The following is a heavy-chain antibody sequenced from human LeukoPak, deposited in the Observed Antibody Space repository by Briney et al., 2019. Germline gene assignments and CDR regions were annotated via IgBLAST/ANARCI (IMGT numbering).Heavy chain of an antibody. J-gene: IGHJ4*02. D-gene: IGHD5-12*01. CDR1: GFTFSSYA. CDR2: ISGSGGST. V-gene: IGHV3-23*01. Sequence: GGSLRLSCAASGFTFSSYAMSWVRQAPGKGLEWVSAISGSGGSTYYADSVKGRFTISRDKPKNTLYLQMNSLRVEDTAVYYCAKDGYSGYDVFDCWGQGTLVTVSS. CDR3: AKDGYSGYDVFDC.